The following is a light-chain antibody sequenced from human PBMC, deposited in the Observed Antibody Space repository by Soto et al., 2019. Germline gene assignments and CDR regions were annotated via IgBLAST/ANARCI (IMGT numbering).Light chain of an antibody. V-gene: IGKV1-39*01. CDR3: HQSYSTSPIT. Sequence: DIPMTQSPSSLSASVGDRVTMTCRASETISTFLNWYQHKPGKAPKLLIYAASSLQSGVPSRFSGSGSGTDVTLTINGLQPEDFSSYYCHQSYSTSPITFGQGTRLEI. J-gene: IGKJ5*01. CDR1: ETISTF. CDR2: AAS.